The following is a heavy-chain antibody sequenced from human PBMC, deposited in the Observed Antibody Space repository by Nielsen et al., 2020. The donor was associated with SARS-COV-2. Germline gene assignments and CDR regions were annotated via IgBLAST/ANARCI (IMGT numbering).Heavy chain of an antibody. J-gene: IGHJ4*02. Sequence: GGSLRLSCAASGFPFSDFTMHWVRQAPGKGLEWVANISYDGTNKYYADSVKGRFTISRDNSKNTLYLQMNSLRAEDTAVYYCAKHRWGHFYDSIDYWGQGNLVTVSS. CDR3: AKHRWGHFYDSIDY. V-gene: IGHV3-30-3*02. CDR1: GFPFSDFT. D-gene: IGHD3-22*01. CDR2: ISYDGTNK.